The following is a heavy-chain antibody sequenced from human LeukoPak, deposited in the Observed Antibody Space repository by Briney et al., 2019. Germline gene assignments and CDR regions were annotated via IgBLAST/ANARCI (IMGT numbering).Heavy chain of an antibody. V-gene: IGHV1-69*04. CDR1: GGTFSSYA. J-gene: IGHJ4*02. D-gene: IGHD6-19*01. CDR3: AREDGGIAVAGPFDY. CDR2: IIPILGIA. Sequence: ASVKVSCKASGGTFSSYAISWVRQAPGQGLEWMGRIIPILGIANYAQKFQGRVTITADKSTSTAYMELSSLRSEDTAVYYCAREDGGIAVAGPFDYWGQGTLVTVSS.